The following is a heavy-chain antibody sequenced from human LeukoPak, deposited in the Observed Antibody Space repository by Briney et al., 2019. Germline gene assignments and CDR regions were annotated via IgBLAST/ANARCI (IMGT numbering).Heavy chain of an antibody. V-gene: IGHV3-23*01. D-gene: IGHD2-2*02. CDR2: ISGSGGST. CDR3: ASLGCSSTSCYNY. J-gene: IGHJ4*02. CDR1: GFTFSNYA. Sequence: GGSLRLSCAASGFTFSNYAMTWVRQAPGKGLEWVSAISGSGGSTYYADSVKGRFTISRDNAKNSLYLQMNSLRAEDTAVYYCASLGCSSTSCYNYWGQGTLVTVSS.